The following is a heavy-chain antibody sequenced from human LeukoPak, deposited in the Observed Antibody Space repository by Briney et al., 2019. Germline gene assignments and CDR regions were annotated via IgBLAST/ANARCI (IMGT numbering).Heavy chain of an antibody. CDR2: INTNTGNP. D-gene: IGHD2-2*01. CDR1: GYTFTSYA. V-gene: IGHV7-4-1*02. J-gene: IGHJ4*02. CDR3: ARGVDQLPPYYFDY. Sequence: GASVKVYCKASGYTFTSYAMNWVRQAPGQGLEWMGWINTNTGNPTYAQGFTGRFVFSLDTPVSTAYLQISSLKAEDTAVYYCARGVDQLPPYYFDYWGQGTLVTVSS.